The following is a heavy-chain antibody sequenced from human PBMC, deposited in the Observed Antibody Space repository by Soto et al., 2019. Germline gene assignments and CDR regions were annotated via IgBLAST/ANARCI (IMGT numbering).Heavy chain of an antibody. Sequence: SGPTLVNPTQTLTLTCTFSGFSLSTSGMCVSWIRQPPGKALEWLALIDWDDDKYYSTSLKTRLTISKDTSKNQVVLTMTNMDPVDTATYYCARIEGGGSGWYPFDYWGQGTLVTVSS. D-gene: IGHD6-19*01. V-gene: IGHV2-70*01. CDR2: IDWDDDK. CDR1: GFSLSTSGMC. CDR3: ARIEGGGSGWYPFDY. J-gene: IGHJ4*02.